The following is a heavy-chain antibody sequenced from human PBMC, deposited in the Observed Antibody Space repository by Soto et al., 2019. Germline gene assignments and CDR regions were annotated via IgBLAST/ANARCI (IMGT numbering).Heavy chain of an antibody. CDR2: INPNSGGT. V-gene: IGHV1-2*02. D-gene: IGHD6-13*01. CDR1: GYTFTGYY. Sequence: GASVKVSCKASGYTFTGYYMHWVRQAPGQGLEWMGWINPNSGGTNYAQKFQGRVTMTRDTSISTAYMELSRLRSDDTAVYYCARDRGSSSWYEYYGMDVWGQGTTVTVSS. CDR3: ARDRGSSSWYEYYGMDV. J-gene: IGHJ6*02.